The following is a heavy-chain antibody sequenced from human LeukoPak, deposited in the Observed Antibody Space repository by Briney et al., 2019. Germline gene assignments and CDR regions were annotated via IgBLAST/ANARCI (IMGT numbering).Heavy chain of an antibody. CDR1: GFTFSGYW. Sequence: QPGGSLRLSCAASGFTFSGYWMHWVRQAPGKGLVWISRINSDGSITTYAESVKGRFTISRDNVENRLYLQMNRLRAEDTAVYYCVRDSVYAFDVWGQGTMVTVSS. V-gene: IGHV3-74*01. CDR2: INSDGSIT. CDR3: VRDSVYAFDV. J-gene: IGHJ3*01.